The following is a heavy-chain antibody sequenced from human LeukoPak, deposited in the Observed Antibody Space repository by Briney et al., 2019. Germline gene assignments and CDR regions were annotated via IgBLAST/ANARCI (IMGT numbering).Heavy chain of an antibody. CDR1: GGSISSGSYY. V-gene: IGHV4-61*02. CDR3: AREAAAGTCWWFDP. D-gene: IGHD6-13*01. Sequence: SETLSLTCTVSGGSISSGSYYWSWIRQPAGKGLEWIGRIYTSGSTNYNPSLKGRVTISVDTSKNQFSLKLSSVTAADTAVYYCAREAAAGTCWWFDPWGQGTLVTVSS. CDR2: IYTSGST. J-gene: IGHJ5*02.